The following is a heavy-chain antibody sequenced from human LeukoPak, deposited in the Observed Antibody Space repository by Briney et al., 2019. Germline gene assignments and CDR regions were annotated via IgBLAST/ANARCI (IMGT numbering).Heavy chain of an antibody. J-gene: IGHJ4*02. Sequence: GGSLRLSCAASGFTFSGYYMSWTRQAPGKGLEWVSYISSSGSTIYYADSVKGRFTISRDNAKNSLYLQMNSLRAEDTAVYYCARVWSMVVTYDYWGQGTLVTVSS. D-gene: IGHD4/OR15-4a*01. CDR3: ARVWSMVVTYDY. CDR2: ISSSGSTI. CDR1: GFTFSGYY. V-gene: IGHV3-11*04.